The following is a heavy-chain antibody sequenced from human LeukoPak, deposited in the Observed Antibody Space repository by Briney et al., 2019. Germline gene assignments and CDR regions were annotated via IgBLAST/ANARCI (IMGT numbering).Heavy chain of an antibody. CDR1: AFTFSSYG. CDR3: AKDPGSNSWSFDPCDMDV. V-gene: IGHV3-30*18. Sequence: GWSLRLSCAASAFTFSSYGMHWVRQAPGKGLEWVAPVSNDGSRQNYADSVMGRFTISRDNSKSTLYLQMNSLRTDDTAVYYCAKDPGSNSWSFDPCDMDVWGQGTTVTVSS. J-gene: IGHJ6*02. D-gene: IGHD2-2*01. CDR2: VSNDGSRQ.